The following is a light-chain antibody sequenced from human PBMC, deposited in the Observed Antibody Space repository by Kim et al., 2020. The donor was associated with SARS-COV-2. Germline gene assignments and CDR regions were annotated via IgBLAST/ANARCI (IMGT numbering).Light chain of an antibody. J-gene: IGKJ2*03. CDR2: AAS. Sequence: PVGIPSLACRARRGFRRSFLAWYQQKPGQAPRLLNYAASSRAPGIPDRFSGSGSGTDFTLTITRLETEDFAVYYCQQYVSSDSFGQGTKLEI. CDR1: RGFRRSF. V-gene: IGKV3-20*01. CDR3: QQYVSSDS.